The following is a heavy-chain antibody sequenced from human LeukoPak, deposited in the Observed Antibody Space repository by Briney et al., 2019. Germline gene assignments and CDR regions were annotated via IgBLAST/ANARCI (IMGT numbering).Heavy chain of an antibody. V-gene: IGHV3-53*01. CDR3: ARARVGGTISFDY. CDR1: GFTVSSNY. CDR2: IYSGGST. J-gene: IGHJ4*02. D-gene: IGHD1-26*01. Sequence: TGGSLRLSCAASGFTVSSNYMSWVRQAPGKGLEWVSTIYSGGSTYYADSVKGRFTISRDNSKNTLYLQMNSLRAEDTAVYYCARARVGGTISFDYWGQGTLVTVSS.